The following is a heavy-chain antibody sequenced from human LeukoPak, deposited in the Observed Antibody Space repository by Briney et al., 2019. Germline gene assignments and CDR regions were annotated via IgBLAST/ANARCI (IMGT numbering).Heavy chain of an antibody. CDR1: GFTFSSYS. V-gene: IGHV3-21*01. Sequence: GGSLRLSCAASGFTFSSYSMHWVRQAPGKGLEWVSSISSSSSYIYYADSVKGRFTISRDNAKNSLYLQMNSLRAEDTAVYYCARGDNDYVWGSYRYYVDYWGQGTLVTVSS. D-gene: IGHD3-16*02. J-gene: IGHJ4*02. CDR3: ARGDNDYVWGSYRYYVDY. CDR2: ISSSSSYI.